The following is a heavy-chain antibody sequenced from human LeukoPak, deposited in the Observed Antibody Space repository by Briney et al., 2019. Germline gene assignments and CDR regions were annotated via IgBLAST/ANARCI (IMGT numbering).Heavy chain of an antibody. CDR1: GGTFSSYA. J-gene: IGHJ5*02. Sequence: GSSVKVSCKASGGTFSSYAISWVRQAPGQGREWMGGIIPIFGTAIYAQKFQGRVTITTDESTSTAYMELSSLRSEDTAVYYCARDKDDFWSGYWPNWFDPWGQGTLVTVSS. CDR3: ARDKDDFWSGYWPNWFDP. D-gene: IGHD3-3*01. V-gene: IGHV1-69*05. CDR2: IIPIFGTA.